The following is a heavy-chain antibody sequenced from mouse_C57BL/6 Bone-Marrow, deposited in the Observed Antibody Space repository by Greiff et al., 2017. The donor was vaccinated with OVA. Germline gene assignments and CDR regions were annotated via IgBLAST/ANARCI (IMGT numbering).Heavy chain of an antibody. Sequence: QVQLKQPGAELVKPGASVKLSCKASGYTFTSYWMHWVKQRPGQGLEWIGMIHPYSGSTNYNEKFKSKATLTVDKSSSTAYMQLSSLTSEDAAVYYCAPLLRYFDVWGTGTTVTVSS. J-gene: IGHJ1*03. D-gene: IGHD2-3*01. CDR1: GYTFTSYW. CDR3: APLLRYFDV. V-gene: IGHV1-64*01. CDR2: IHPYSGST.